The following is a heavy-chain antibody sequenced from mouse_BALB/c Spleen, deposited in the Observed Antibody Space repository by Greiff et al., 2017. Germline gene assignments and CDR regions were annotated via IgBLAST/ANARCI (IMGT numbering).Heavy chain of an antibody. CDR1: GFTFSSFG. Sequence: VQLKESGGGLVQPGGSRKLSCAASGFTFSSFGMHWVRQAPEKGLEWVAYISSGSSTIYYADTVKGRFTISRDNPKNTLFLHMTSLRSEDTAMYYCARAYYGNYNYFDYWGQGTTLTVSS. D-gene: IGHD2-10*01. CDR3: ARAYYGNYNYFDY. CDR2: ISSGSSTI. J-gene: IGHJ2*01. V-gene: IGHV5-17*02.